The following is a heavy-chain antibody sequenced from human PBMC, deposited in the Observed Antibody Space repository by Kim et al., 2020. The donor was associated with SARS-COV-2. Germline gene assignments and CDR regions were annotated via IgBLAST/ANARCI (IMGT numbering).Heavy chain of an antibody. CDR3: ARREGHYYGSGSYRD. D-gene: IGHD3-10*01. V-gene: IGHV4-4*09. J-gene: IGHJ4*02. Sequence: PSLKSRVTISVDTSKNQFSLKLSSVTAADTAVYYCARREGHYYGSGSYRDWGQGTLVTVSS.